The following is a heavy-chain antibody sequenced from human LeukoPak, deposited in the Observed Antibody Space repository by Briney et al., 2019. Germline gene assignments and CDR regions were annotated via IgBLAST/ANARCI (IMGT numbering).Heavy chain of an antibody. J-gene: IGHJ4*02. D-gene: IGHD3-10*01. CDR2: IYYSGST. Sequence: SETLSLTCTVSGGSISSYYWSWIRQPPGKGLEWIGYIYYSGSTNYNPSLKSRVTISVDTSKNQFSLKLSSVTAADTAVYYCARSAEGSGSYYTYWGQGTLVTVSS. V-gene: IGHV4-59*08. CDR1: GGSISSYY. CDR3: ARSAEGSGSYYTY.